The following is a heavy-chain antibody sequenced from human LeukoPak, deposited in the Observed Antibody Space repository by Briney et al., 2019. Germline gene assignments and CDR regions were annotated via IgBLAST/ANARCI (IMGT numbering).Heavy chain of an antibody. CDR3: AKDEGYSSSSADAFDI. D-gene: IGHD6-6*01. J-gene: IGHJ3*02. CDR2: IRYDGSNK. Sequence: GGSLRLSCAASGFTFSSYGMHWVRQAPGKGLEWVAFIRYDGSNKYYADSVKGRFTISRDNSKNTLYLQMNSLRAEDTAVYYCAKDEGYSSSSADAFDIWGQGTMVTVSS. CDR1: GFTFSSYG. V-gene: IGHV3-30*02.